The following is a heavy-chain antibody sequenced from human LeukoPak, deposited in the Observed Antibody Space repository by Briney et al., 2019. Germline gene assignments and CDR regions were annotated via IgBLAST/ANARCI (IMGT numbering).Heavy chain of an antibody. D-gene: IGHD2-21*02. V-gene: IGHV3-23*01. Sequence: PGGSLRLSCAASGFTFSSYAMSWIRQAPGKGLEWVSAISGSGGSTYYADSVRGRFTISRDNSKNTLYLQMNSLRAEDTAVYYCAKGGCGGDCYSTFDYWGQGTLVTVSS. J-gene: IGHJ4*02. CDR1: GFTFSSYA. CDR2: ISGSGGST. CDR3: AKGGCGGDCYSTFDY.